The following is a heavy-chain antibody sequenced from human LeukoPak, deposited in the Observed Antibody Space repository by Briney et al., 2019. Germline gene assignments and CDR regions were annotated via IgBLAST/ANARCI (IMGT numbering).Heavy chain of an antibody. CDR2: ISYEGGNK. J-gene: IGHJ5*02. V-gene: IGHV3-30*18. CDR1: GFRFSNYG. D-gene: IGHD2-2*01. CDR3: ANPGQVLAKNWLDP. Sequence: PGGSLRLSCVASGFRFSNYGMHWVRQAPGKGLEWVAVISYEGGNKYYADSVEGRFNISRDNSKNTLYLQVNSQRAEDTAVYYCANPGQVLAKNWLDPWGQGTLVTVSS.